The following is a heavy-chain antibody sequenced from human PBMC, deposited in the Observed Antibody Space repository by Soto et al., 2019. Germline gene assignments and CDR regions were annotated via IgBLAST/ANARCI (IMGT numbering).Heavy chain of an antibody. CDR2: MDGVGTGT. J-gene: IGHJ4*02. Sequence: EVQLVQSGGGSVQHGGSLRLSCAASGFTFTNYWMHWVRQVPGKGLVWVSRMDGVGTGTSYSDSVRGRFTISRDNADNMLYLQMNSLRAEDTAFYYCTTLFEYWGQGTLFTVSS. CDR3: TTLFEY. V-gene: IGHV3-74*01. CDR1: GFTFTNYW. D-gene: IGHD3-16*02.